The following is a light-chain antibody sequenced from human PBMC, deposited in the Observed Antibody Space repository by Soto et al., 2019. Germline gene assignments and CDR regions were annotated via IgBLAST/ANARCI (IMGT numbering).Light chain of an antibody. CDR3: QQDVNLPLT. J-gene: IGKJ4*01. Sequence: DIQMTQSPSSLSASVGDRVTITCQASQDITNYLNWYQQKPGKAPKLLIYEASSLETGVPSRFSGGGSGAHFSFTISSLQPEDFATYYCQQDVNLPLTFGGGTKVEVK. CDR2: EAS. CDR1: QDITNY. V-gene: IGKV1-33*01.